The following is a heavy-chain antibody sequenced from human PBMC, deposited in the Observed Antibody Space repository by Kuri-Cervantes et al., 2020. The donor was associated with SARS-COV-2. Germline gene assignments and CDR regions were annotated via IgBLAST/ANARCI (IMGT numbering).Heavy chain of an antibody. J-gene: IGHJ4*02. D-gene: IGHD2-15*01. V-gene: IGHV1-18*01. CDR3: ARACRSGGSCYSNY. CDR1: GYTFTSYG. CDR2: ISAYNGNT. Sequence: ASVKVSCKTSGYTFTSYGTTWVRQAPGQGLEWMGWISAYNGNTNYAQKLQGRVTMTTDTSTSTAYMELRSLRSDDTAVYYCARACRSGGSCYSNYWGQGTLVTVSS.